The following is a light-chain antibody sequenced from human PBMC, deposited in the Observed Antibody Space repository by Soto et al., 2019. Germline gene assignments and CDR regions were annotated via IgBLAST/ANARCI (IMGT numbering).Light chain of an antibody. V-gene: IGLV1-44*01. Sequence: QSVLTQPPSASGTPGQRVTISCSGTTSNIGSNTVSWYHHLPGTAPKLLIYSNDQRPSGVPDRFSGSKSVTSASLAISGLQSEDEADYYCAIWDLTLSAWVFGGGTKLTVL. J-gene: IGLJ3*02. CDR2: SND. CDR1: TSNIGSNT. CDR3: AIWDLTLSAWV.